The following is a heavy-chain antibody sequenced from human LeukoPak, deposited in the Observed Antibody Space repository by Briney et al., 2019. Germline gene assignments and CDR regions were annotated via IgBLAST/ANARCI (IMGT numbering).Heavy chain of an antibody. CDR3: ARHYYDSSGYRRDYYFDY. CDR1: GGSISSYY. J-gene: IGHJ4*02. D-gene: IGHD3-22*01. CDR2: ILYSGST. V-gene: IGHV4-39*01. Sequence: SETLSLTCTVSGGSISSYYWSWIRQPPGKGLEWIGSILYSGSTYYNPSLKSRLTLSIDTSENQFSLRLSSVTAADTAAYYCARHYYDSSGYRRDYYFDYWGQGTLVTVSS.